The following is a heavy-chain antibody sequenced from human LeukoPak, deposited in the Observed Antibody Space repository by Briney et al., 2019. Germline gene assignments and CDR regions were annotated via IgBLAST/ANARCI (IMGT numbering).Heavy chain of an antibody. Sequence: PSETLSLTCTVSGGSISSGDYYWSWIRQPPGKGLEWIGYIYHSGSTYYNPSLKSRVTISVDTSKNQFSLKLSSVTAADTAVYYCARGNIAAAGTEYYYYGMDVWGQGTTVTVSS. J-gene: IGHJ6*02. CDR2: IYHSGST. D-gene: IGHD6-13*01. V-gene: IGHV4-30-4*01. CDR1: GGSISSGDYY. CDR3: ARGNIAAAGTEYYYYGMDV.